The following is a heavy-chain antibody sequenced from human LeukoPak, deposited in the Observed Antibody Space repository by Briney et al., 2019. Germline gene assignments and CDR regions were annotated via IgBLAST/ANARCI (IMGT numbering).Heavy chain of an antibody. CDR1: GFTISSNS. Sequence: GGSLRLSCTVSGFTISSNSMSWVRQAPGKGLEWVSFIYSSVTHYSDSVKGRFTISRDNSKNTLYLQMNSLRPDDTAVYYCAKDYSKTSYYGSGTYYRPNWFDPWGQGTLVTVSS. D-gene: IGHD3-10*01. V-gene: IGHV3-66*03. CDR3: AKDYSKTSYYGSGTYYRPNWFDP. CDR2: IYSSVT. J-gene: IGHJ5*02.